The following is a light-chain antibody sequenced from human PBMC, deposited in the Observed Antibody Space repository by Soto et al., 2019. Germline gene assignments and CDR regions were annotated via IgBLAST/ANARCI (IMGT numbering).Light chain of an antibody. CDR2: GAS. V-gene: IGKV3-20*01. Sequence: EIVLTQSPGTLSLSPGERATLSCRASQSVSNNYLAWYQQKPGQAPRNLIYGASNRVTGIPDRFSGSGSGTDFTLTISRLEPEDFAVYYCQQYGSSPRTFGQGTRVEIK. CDR3: QQYGSSPRT. CDR1: QSVSNNY. J-gene: IGKJ2*01.